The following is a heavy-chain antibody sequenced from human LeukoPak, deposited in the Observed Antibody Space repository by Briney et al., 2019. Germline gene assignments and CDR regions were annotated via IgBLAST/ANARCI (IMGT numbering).Heavy chain of an antibody. J-gene: IGHJ4*02. D-gene: IGHD5-18*01. Sequence: ASVKVSCKASGYTFTGYYMHWVRQAPGQGLEWMGRINPNSGGTNYAQKFQGRVTMTRDTSISTAYMELSRLRSDDTAVYYCARPFTDTAMVTRAYWGQGTLVTVSS. V-gene: IGHV1-2*06. CDR1: GYTFTGYY. CDR3: ARPFTDTAMVTRAY. CDR2: INPNSGGT.